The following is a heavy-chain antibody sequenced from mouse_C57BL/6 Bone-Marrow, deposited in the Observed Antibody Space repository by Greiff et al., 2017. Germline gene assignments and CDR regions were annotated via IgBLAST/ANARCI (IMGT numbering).Heavy chain of an antibody. D-gene: IGHD1-1*01. Sequence: DVHLVESGGGLVKPGGSLKLSCAASGFTFSSYAMSWVRQTPEKRLEWVATISDGGSYTYYPDNVKGRFTISRDNAKNNLYMQMSHLKSEDTAMYYGARAPYYGSSLYYFDYWGQGTTLTVSS. CDR1: GFTFSSYA. J-gene: IGHJ2*01. CDR3: ARAPYYGSSLYYFDY. CDR2: ISDGGSYT. V-gene: IGHV5-4*01.